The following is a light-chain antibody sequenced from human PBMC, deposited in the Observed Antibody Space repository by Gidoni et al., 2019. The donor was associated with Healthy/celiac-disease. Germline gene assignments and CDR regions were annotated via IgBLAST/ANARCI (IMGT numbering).Light chain of an antibody. Sequence: DIQIPQSPSSLSASVGDRVTITCRATQGSSNYLAWFQQQPGKAPKSLLYAASSLQSGVTSYCSGSCSGTDCTLTSSSLHPEYVASYYCQQYNSYPYTFGQGTKLEIK. CDR2: AAS. J-gene: IGKJ2*01. CDR3: QQYNSYPYT. V-gene: IGKV1-16*02. CDR1: QGSSNY.